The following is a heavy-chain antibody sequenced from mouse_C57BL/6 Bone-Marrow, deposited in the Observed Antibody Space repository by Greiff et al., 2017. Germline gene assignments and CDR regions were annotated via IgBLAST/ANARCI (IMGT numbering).Heavy chain of an antibody. J-gene: IGHJ3*01. D-gene: IGHD3-3*01. CDR3: ARQRGRVGQFAY. V-gene: IGHV1-54*01. CDR2: INPGSGGT. Sequence: VQLQQSGAELVRPGTSVKVSCKASGYAFTNYLIEWVKQRPGQGLEWIGVINPGSGGTNYNEKFKGKATLTADKSSSTAYMQLSSLTSEDSAVYFGARQRGRVGQFAYWGQGTLVTVSA. CDR1: GYAFTNYL.